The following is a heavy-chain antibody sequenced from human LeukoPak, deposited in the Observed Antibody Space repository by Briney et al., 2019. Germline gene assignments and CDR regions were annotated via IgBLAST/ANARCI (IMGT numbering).Heavy chain of an antibody. CDR2: ISYDGSNK. J-gene: IGHJ4*02. CDR1: GFTFSSYA. CDR3: ARASTVTKSFDY. Sequence: GGSLRLSCAASGFTFSSYAMHWVRPAPGKGLEWVAVISYDGSNKYYADSVKGRFTISRDNSKNTLYLQMNSLRAEDTAVYYCARASTVTKSFDYWGQGTLVTVSS. D-gene: IGHD4-17*01. V-gene: IGHV3-30*04.